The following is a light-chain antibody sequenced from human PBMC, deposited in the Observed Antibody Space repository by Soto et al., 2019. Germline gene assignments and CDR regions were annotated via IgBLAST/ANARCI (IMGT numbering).Light chain of an antibody. V-gene: IGLV2-11*01. CDR2: DVS. Sequence: QSALTQPRSVSGYPGQSVTISCTGTSSDVGGYNYVSWYQQHPGKAPKLTIYDVSKRPSGVPDRFSGSKSGNTASLTISGLQAEDEADYYCCSYAGSYTYVFGTGTKVTV. CDR3: CSYAGSYTYV. J-gene: IGLJ1*01. CDR1: SSDVGGYNY.